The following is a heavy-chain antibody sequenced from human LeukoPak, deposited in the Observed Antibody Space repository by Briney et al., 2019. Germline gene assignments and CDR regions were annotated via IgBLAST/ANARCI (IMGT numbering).Heavy chain of an antibody. CDR2: INAYNGNT. J-gene: IGHJ4*02. D-gene: IGHD3-22*01. CDR1: RYTFTSYG. CDR3: ARDLFYYDSRGPFDY. V-gene: IGHV1-18*01. Sequence: GASVKVSCKASRYTFTSYGISWVRQAPGQGLEWMGWINAYNGNTNYAQKLHGRVTMTTDTSTSTAYMGLRSLRSDDTAVYYCARDLFYYDSRGPFDYWGQGTLVTVSS.